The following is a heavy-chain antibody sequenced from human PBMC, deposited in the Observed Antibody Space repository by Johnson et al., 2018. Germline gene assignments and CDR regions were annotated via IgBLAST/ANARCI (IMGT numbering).Heavy chain of an antibody. J-gene: IGHJ3*02. CDR1: GFTVSSKD. D-gene: IGHD3-16*01. V-gene: IGHV3-53*01. CDR3: AKCYDYALLGAFDI. CDR2: IFSGGST. Sequence: VQLVQSGGGLIQPGGSLRLSCAASGFTVSSKDVSWVRQAPGKGLECVSVIFSGGSTYYSDFVRGRFTISRDKSKNALSLQMNSLRAEDTALYYCAKCYDYALLGAFDIWGQGTMVTVSS.